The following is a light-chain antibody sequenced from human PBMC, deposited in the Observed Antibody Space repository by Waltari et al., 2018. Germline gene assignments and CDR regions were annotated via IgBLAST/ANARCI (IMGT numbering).Light chain of an antibody. CDR2: GAS. Sequence: DIVMTQPPGILSMSHGERAIHSCRASQNLSANYVAWYQHRPGQPPSLLIFGASSRAAGIPDRFSGRGSATDFTLTINRLEPEDFTMYFCHQSAGSPQTFGQGTKLDIK. V-gene: IGKV3-20*01. J-gene: IGKJ2*01. CDR3: HQSAGSPQT. CDR1: QNLSANY.